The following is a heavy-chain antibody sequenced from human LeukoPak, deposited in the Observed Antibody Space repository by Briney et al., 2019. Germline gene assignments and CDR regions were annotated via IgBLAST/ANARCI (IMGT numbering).Heavy chain of an antibody. D-gene: IGHD6-19*01. V-gene: IGHV3-53*05. CDR3: AKIPPSDSSGWYRRNDY. Sequence: PGGSLRLSCAASGFTVSSNYMSWVRQAPGKGLEWVSVIYSGGSTYYADSVQGRFTIPRDNSKNTLYLQMNSLRAEDTAVYYCAKIPPSDSSGWYRRNDYWGQGTLVTVSS. CDR1: GFTVSSNY. CDR2: IYSGGST. J-gene: IGHJ4*02.